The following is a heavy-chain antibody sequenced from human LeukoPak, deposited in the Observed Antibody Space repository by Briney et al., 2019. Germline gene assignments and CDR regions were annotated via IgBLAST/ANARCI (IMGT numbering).Heavy chain of an antibody. CDR1: GGTFSSYA. Sequence: SVTVSCKASGGTFSSYAISWVRQPPAQGLEWMGRIIPIFGTANYAQKFQGRATITTDESTSTAYMELSSLRSEDTAVYYCARDPYVNNWFDPWGQGTLVTVSS. J-gene: IGHJ5*02. CDR2: IIPIFGTA. V-gene: IGHV1-69*05. CDR3: ARDPYVNNWFDP. D-gene: IGHD3-16*01.